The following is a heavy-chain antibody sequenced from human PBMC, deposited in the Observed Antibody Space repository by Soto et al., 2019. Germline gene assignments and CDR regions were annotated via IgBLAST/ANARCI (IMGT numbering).Heavy chain of an antibody. CDR3: ARDLSWGSNWYYYMDV. CDR1: GFILSDCA. J-gene: IGHJ6*03. Sequence: EVQLVESGGGLEQPGGSPRLSCATSGFILSDCAMNWVRQAPGKGLEWVSYISSSSSVIDYADSVKGRFTVSRDNARNSLYLQMNSLRAEDTAVYYCARDLSWGSNWYYYMDVWGKGTTVTVSS. V-gene: IGHV3-48*01. D-gene: IGHD7-27*01. CDR2: ISSSSSVI.